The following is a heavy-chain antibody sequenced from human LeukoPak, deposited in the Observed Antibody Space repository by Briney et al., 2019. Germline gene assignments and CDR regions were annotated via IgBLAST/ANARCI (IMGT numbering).Heavy chain of an antibody. CDR1: GYTFTSYD. Sequence: ASVKVSCKASGYTFTSYDINWVRQATGQGLEWMGWMNPNSGNTGYAQKFQGRVTMTRNTSISTAYMELSSLRSEDTAVYYCARQNGDILTGYYYYYYYYMDVWGKGTTVTISS. D-gene: IGHD3-9*01. CDR2: MNPNSGNT. CDR3: ARQNGDILTGYYYYYYYYMDV. J-gene: IGHJ6*03. V-gene: IGHV1-8*02.